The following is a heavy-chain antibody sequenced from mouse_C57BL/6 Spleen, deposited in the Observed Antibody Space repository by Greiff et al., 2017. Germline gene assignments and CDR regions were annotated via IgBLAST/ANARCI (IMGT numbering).Heavy chain of an antibody. CDR2: IHPNSGST. CDR3: ARSELGRDDY. Sequence: QVQLQQSGAELVKPGASVKLSCKASGYTFTSYWMHWVKQRPGQGLEWIGMIHPNSGSTNYNEKFKSKATLTVDKSSSTAYMQLSSLTSEDSAVYYCARSELGRDDYWGQGTTLTVSS. CDR1: GYTFTSYW. J-gene: IGHJ2*01. D-gene: IGHD4-1*01. V-gene: IGHV1-64*01.